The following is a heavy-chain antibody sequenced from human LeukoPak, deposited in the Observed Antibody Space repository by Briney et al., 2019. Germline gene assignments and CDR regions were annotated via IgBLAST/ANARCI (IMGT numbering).Heavy chain of an antibody. CDR1: GFTFSSYW. J-gene: IGHJ4*02. D-gene: IGHD3-22*01. CDR3: ARDYLDYYDSSGYCFDY. V-gene: IGHV3-7*01. CDR2: IKQDGSEK. Sequence: GGSLRLSCAASGFTFSSYWMSWVRQAPGKGLEWVANIKQDGSEKYYVDSVKGRFTISRDNAKNSLYLQMNSLRAEDTAVYYCARDYLDYYDSSGYCFDYWGQGTLVTVSS.